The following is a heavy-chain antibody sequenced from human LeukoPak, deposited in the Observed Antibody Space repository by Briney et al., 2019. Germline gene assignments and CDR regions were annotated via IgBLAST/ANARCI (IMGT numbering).Heavy chain of an antibody. CDR2: IKQDGSEN. D-gene: IGHD3-22*01. Sequence: PGESLRLSCVGSGFTFSRYWMSWVRQAPGKGLEWVANIKQDGSENNYVDSVKGRFTIPRDNAKKSLYLQMNSLRAEDTAVYYCARGLFNSYDMYFNLWGQGTLVTVSS. J-gene: IGHJ4*02. CDR3: ARGLFNSYDMYFNL. CDR1: GFTFSRYW. V-gene: IGHV3-7*01.